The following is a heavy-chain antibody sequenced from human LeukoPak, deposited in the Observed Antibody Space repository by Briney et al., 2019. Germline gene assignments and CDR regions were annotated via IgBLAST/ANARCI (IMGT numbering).Heavy chain of an antibody. CDR1: GFTFDDYA. CDR3: AKDTYSSSWYYFDY. V-gene: IGHV3-9*01. Sequence: GGSLRLSCAASGFTFDDYAMHWVRQAPGKGLEWVSGISWNSGSIGYADSVKGRFTISRDNAKNSLYLQMNSLRAEDTAFYYCAKDTYSSSWYYFDYWGQGNLVTVSS. CDR2: ISWNSGSI. D-gene: IGHD6-13*01. J-gene: IGHJ4*02.